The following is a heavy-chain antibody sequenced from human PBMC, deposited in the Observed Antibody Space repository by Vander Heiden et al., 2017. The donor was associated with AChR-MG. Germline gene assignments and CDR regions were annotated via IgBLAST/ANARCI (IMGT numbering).Heavy chain of an antibody. J-gene: IGHJ4*02. V-gene: IGHV3-33*01. CDR2: IWYDGSNK. D-gene: IGHD1-26*01. CDR1: GFTFSSYG. CDR3: ARDPRIQWELLPPFDY. Sequence: QVQLVESGGGVVQPGRSLRLSCAASGFTFSSYGMHWVRQAPGKGLEWVAVIWYDGSNKYYADSVKGRFTISRDNSKNTLYLQMNSLRAEDTAVYYCARDPRIQWELLPPFDYWGQGTLVTVSS.